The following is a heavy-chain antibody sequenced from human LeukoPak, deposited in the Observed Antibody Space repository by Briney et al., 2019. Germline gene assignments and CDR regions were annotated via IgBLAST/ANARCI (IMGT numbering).Heavy chain of an antibody. CDR3: ARGRLGGSGSYYNVLDY. V-gene: IGHV4-59*01. Sequence: PSETLSLTCTVSGGSISSYYWSWIRQPPGKGLEWIGCISYSGSTNYNPSLKSRVTISVDTSRNQFSLKLSSVTAADTAVYYCARGRLGGSGSYYNVLDYWGQGTLVTVSS. D-gene: IGHD3-10*01. J-gene: IGHJ4*02. CDR2: ISYSGST. CDR1: GGSISSYY.